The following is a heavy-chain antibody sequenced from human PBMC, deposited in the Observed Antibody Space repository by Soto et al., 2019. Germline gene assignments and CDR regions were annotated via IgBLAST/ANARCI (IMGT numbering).Heavy chain of an antibody. J-gene: IGHJ6*02. Sequence: QVQLVQSGAEVKKPGASVKVSCKASGYTFTSYGISWVRQAPGQGLEWMGWISAYYGNTNYAQKPPSRLTQXTDTSTSTAYMELRSLRSAETAVYYCASFSTAATDPCGMDVWGQGTTVTVSS. D-gene: IGHD6-6*01. CDR1: GYTFTSYG. V-gene: IGHV1-18*01. CDR2: ISAYYGNT. CDR3: ASFSTAATDPCGMDV.